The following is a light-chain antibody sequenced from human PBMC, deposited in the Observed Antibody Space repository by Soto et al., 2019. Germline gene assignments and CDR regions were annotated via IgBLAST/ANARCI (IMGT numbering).Light chain of an antibody. CDR2: EVT. Sequence: QSVLTQPASVSGSPGQSITISCTGTSSDIGAYDYVSWYQQYPGRVPKLLIHEVTNRPSGVSDRFSGSKSGNTASLTISGLQTEDEADYYCSSYRSSSSRVFGTGTKVTVL. CDR3: SSYRSSSSRV. J-gene: IGLJ1*01. V-gene: IGLV2-14*01. CDR1: SSDIGAYDY.